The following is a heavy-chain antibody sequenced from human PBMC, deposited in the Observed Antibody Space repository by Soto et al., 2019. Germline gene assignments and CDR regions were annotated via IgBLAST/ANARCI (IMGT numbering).Heavy chain of an antibody. CDR3: ARHSQVLRYFDWLSIPSWTGEYYGMDV. CDR1: GYSFTSYW. J-gene: IGHJ6*02. Sequence: RGSLKISCKGSGYSFTSYWISWVRQMPGKGLEWMGRIDPSDSYTNYSPSFQGHVTISADKSISTAYLQWSSLKASDTAMYYCARHSQVLRYFDWLSIPSWTGEYYGMDVWGQGTTVTVSS. CDR2: IDPSDSYT. D-gene: IGHD3-9*01. V-gene: IGHV5-10-1*01.